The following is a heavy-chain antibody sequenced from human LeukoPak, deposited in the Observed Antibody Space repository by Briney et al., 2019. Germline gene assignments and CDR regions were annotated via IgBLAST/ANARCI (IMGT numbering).Heavy chain of an antibody. D-gene: IGHD5-24*01. J-gene: IGHJ6*03. CDR1: GYTFTSYD. V-gene: IGHV1-8*01. CDR3: ASCGDGYNSGYYYYYYMDG. Sequence: ASVKVSCKASGYTFTSYDVNWVRQATGQGLEWVGWMNPNSGNTGYAQKFQGRVTITADKSTSTAYMELSSLRSEDTAVYYCASCGDGYNSGYYYYYYMDGWGKGTTVTVSS. CDR2: MNPNSGNT.